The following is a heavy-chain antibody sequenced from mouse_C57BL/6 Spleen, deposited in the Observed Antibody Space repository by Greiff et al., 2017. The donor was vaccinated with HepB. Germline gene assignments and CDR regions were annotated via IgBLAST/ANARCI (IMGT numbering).Heavy chain of an antibody. CDR2: ISDGGSYT. J-gene: IGHJ1*03. CDR3: ARGTPTTVKYFGV. D-gene: IGHD2-10*01. V-gene: IGHV5-4*01. Sequence: DVHLVESGGGLVKPGGSLKLSCAASGFTFSSYAMSWVRQTPEKRLEWVATISDGGSYTYYPDNVKGRFTISRDNAKNNLYLQMSHLKSEDTAMYCWARGTPTTVKYFGVWGTVTTVTVSS. CDR1: GFTFSSYA.